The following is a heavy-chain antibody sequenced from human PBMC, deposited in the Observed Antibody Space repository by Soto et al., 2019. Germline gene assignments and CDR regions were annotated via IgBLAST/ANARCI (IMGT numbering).Heavy chain of an antibody. Sequence: SETLSLTCTVSGGSISSGGYYWSWIRQHPGKGLEWIGYIYYSGSTYYNPSLESRVTISVDTSKNQFSLKLSSVTAADTAVYYCARDSYGSGSPRHYYYGMDVWGRGTTVTVSS. CDR3: ARDSYGSGSPRHYYYGMDV. J-gene: IGHJ6*02. CDR1: GGSISSGGYY. V-gene: IGHV4-31*03. D-gene: IGHD3-10*01. CDR2: IYYSGST.